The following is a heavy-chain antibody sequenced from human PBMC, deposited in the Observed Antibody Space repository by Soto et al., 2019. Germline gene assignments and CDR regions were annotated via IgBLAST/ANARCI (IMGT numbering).Heavy chain of an antibody. V-gene: IGHV1-18*01. CDR2: ISPYTGNT. CDR3: VMVDNYVTPTPQDV. CDR1: GYIFVNYG. D-gene: IGHD3-16*01. J-gene: IGHJ6*02. Sequence: ASVKVSCKASGYIFVNYGIAWVRQAPGQGLEWMGWISPYTGNTHSATKVQGRLTMTTDTSTSTAYMDLGSLTSDNTAVYYCVMVDNYVTPTPQDVWGQGTTFTVSS.